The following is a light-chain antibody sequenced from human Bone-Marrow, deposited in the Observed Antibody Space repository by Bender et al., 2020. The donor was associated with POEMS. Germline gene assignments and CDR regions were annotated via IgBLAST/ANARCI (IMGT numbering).Light chain of an antibody. CDR3: SSYAGSNHLV. CDR1: SSDIGGYKY. J-gene: IGLJ2*01. V-gene: IGLV2-8*01. CDR2: EVN. Sequence: QSALTQPPSASGSPGQSVTISCTGTSSDIGGYKYVSWYQQHPGKAPKLMIYEVNKRPSGVPDRFSGSKSGNTASLTVFGLQGEDEADYYCSSYAGSNHLVFGGGTKLTVL.